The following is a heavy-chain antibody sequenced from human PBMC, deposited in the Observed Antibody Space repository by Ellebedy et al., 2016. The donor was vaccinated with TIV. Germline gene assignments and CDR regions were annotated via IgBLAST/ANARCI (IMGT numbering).Heavy chain of an antibody. D-gene: IGHD6-6*01. V-gene: IGHV1-2*02. CDR3: AAFPYISSSSAY. CDR1: GYTFTAYH. Sequence: ASVKVSCKTSGYTFTAYHIHWARQAPGQGLEWMGWVYPKNGDTTYAQKFQGRVTMTRDTSTSTVYMELSSLRSDDTAVYYCAAFPYISSSSAYWGQGALVTVSS. CDR2: VYPKNGDT. J-gene: IGHJ4*02.